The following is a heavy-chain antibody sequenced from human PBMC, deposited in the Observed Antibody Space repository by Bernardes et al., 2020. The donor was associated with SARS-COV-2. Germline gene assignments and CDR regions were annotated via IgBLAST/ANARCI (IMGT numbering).Heavy chain of an antibody. CDR2: FDPEDGET. CDR1: GYTLTELS. J-gene: IGHJ5*02. D-gene: IGHD4-17*01. Sequence: VKVSCKVSGYTLTELSMHWVRQAPGKGLEWMGGFDPEDGETIYAQKFQGRVTMTEDTSTDTAYMELSSLRSEDTAVYYCATAPPYGDQGWFDPWGQGTLVTVSS. V-gene: IGHV1-24*01. CDR3: ATAPPYGDQGWFDP.